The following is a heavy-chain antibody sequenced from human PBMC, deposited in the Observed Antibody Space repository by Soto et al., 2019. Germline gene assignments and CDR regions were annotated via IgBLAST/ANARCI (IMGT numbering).Heavy chain of an antibody. Sequence: PVGSLRLSCAASGFTFSNYWMHWVRQGPGKGLVWVSRVNSDESSTSYADSVKGRFTISRDNAKNTLYLQMSSLRFEDTALYYCVCFECGRTAVVTAMEANGYWGQGTLVTVSS. CDR1: GFTFSNYW. D-gene: IGHD2-21*02. CDR2: VNSDESST. CDR3: VCFECGRTAVVTAMEANGY. V-gene: IGHV3-74*01. J-gene: IGHJ4*02.